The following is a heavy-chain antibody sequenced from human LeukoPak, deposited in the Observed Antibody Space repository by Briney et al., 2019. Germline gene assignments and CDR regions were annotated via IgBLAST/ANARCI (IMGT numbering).Heavy chain of an antibody. Sequence: GGSLRLSCAASGFTFSNYGMHWVRQAPGKGLEWVAFIRYDGSNKYYADSVKGRFTISRDSSKNTLFLQMNSLRAEDTAVYYCAKGRYYNILTGYYVRRGLDYWGQGTLVTVSS. CDR1: GFTFSNYG. D-gene: IGHD3-9*01. J-gene: IGHJ4*02. V-gene: IGHV3-30*02. CDR2: IRYDGSNK. CDR3: AKGRYYNILTGYYVRRGLDY.